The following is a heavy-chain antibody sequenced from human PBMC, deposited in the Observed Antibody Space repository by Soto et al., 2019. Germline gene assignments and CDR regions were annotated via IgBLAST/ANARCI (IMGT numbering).Heavy chain of an antibody. CDR3: TTDGSGCSGGSCYSIDY. V-gene: IGHV3-15*01. CDR1: GFTFSNAW. D-gene: IGHD2-15*01. Sequence: EVQLVESGGGLVKPGGSLRLSCAASGFTFSNAWMSWVRQAPGKGLEWVGRIKSKTDGGTTDYAAPVKGRFTISRDDSKKTLYLQMNSLKTEDTAVYYCTTDGSGCSGGSCYSIDYWGQGTLVTVSS. J-gene: IGHJ4*02. CDR2: IKSKTDGGTT.